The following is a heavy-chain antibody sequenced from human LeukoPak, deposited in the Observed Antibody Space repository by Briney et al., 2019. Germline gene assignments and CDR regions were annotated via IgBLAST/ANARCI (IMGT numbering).Heavy chain of an antibody. D-gene: IGHD4-11*01. J-gene: IGHJ4*02. V-gene: IGHV3-30*02. CDR3: ARDLSYSFEVPAY. CDR1: GFSFGGFG. Sequence: TGGSLRLSCAASGFSFGGFGMHSVRQAPGQGLEWVAFIGFDGNKKYIRDSVKGRFTISRANSGNTVFLQMNSLRAEDTGMYYCARDLSYSFEVPAYGGQGTLVTVSS. CDR2: IGFDGNKK.